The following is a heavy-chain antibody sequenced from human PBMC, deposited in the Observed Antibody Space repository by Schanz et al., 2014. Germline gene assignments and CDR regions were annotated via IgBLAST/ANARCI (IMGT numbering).Heavy chain of an antibody. CDR3: VRDSFFAFDY. CDR1: GFTFSDAW. V-gene: IGHV3-11*04. J-gene: IGHJ4*02. Sequence: VQLVESGGGLVKPGGFLRLSCAASGFTFSDAWMSWVRQAPGKGLEYVSAISHDGYSTYYADSVKGRFTMSRDNAKNSVFLQMNSLRAEDTAVYYCVRDSFFAFDYWGQGTLVTVSS. CDR2: ISHDGYST. D-gene: IGHD3-3*01.